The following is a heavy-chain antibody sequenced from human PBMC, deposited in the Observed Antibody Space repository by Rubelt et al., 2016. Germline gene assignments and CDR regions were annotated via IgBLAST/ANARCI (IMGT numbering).Heavy chain of an antibody. CDR3: ATILGIAAAGKNFDY. D-gene: IGHD6-13*01. V-gene: IGHV1-24*01. J-gene: IGHJ4*02. Sequence: IWGQKFQGRVTMTEDTSTDTAYMELSSLRSEDTAVYYCATILGIAAAGKNFDYWGQGTLVTVSS.